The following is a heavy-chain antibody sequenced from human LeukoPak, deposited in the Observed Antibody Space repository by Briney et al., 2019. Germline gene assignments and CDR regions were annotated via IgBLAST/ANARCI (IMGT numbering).Heavy chain of an antibody. CDR2: ISSSSSTI. D-gene: IGHD4-11*01. V-gene: IGHV3-48*04. CDR3: ARVGAYTNYAPDY. Sequence: GGSLRLSCVASGFTFSSYSMNWVRQAPGKGLEWVSYISSSSSTIYYADSVKGRFTISRDNAKNSLYLQMDSLRAEDTAVYYCARVGAYTNYAPDYGGQGTLVTVSS. CDR1: GFTFSSYS. J-gene: IGHJ4*02.